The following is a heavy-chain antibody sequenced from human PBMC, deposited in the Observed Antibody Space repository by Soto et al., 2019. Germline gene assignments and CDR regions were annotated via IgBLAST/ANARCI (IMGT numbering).Heavy chain of an antibody. J-gene: IGHJ6*02. D-gene: IGHD2-15*01. V-gene: IGHV1-18*01. CDR3: ASHFTGVLVLGATPPGGDNYGLDV. CDR2: ISAYNGIP. CDR1: GYTFTSYG. Sequence: ASVKVSCKASGYTFTSYGISWVRQAPGQGLEWMGWISAYNGIPNYAQKFQGRVTITADKSTSTAYMELSSLRSDDTAVYYCASHFTGVLVLGATPPGGDNYGLDVWGQGTTVTVSS.